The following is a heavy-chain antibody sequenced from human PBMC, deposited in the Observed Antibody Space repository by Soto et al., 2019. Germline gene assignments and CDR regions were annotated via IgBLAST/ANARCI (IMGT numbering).Heavy chain of an antibody. D-gene: IGHD6-13*01. CDR1: GYIFTGYF. CDR2: INPNTSAT. Sequence: ASVKVSCKASGYIFTGYFIQWLRQAPGQGLEWMGWINPNTSATNYAQKFQGRVTMTRDTSLGAAYMELTSLRAEDTAVYYCARDQEAGSFFPYYYGMDVWGQGTTVTVSS. CDR3: ARDQEAGSFFPYYYGMDV. J-gene: IGHJ6*02. V-gene: IGHV1-2*02.